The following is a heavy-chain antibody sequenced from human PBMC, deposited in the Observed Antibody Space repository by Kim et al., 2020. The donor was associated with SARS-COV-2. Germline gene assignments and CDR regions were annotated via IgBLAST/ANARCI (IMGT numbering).Heavy chain of an antibody. V-gene: IGHV1-8*01. CDR1: GYTFTRYD. J-gene: IGHJ3*01. CDR2: MNPNSGNT. Sequence: ASVKVSCKAAGYTFTRYDINWVRQAPGQGFEWMGWMNPNSGNTGYAQKFQGRFSMTSDTSISTAYMELSGMRFEDTTFHIFARGPFTTIFVVTIWSVW. D-gene: IGHD3-3*01. CDR3: ARGPFTTIFVVTIWSV.